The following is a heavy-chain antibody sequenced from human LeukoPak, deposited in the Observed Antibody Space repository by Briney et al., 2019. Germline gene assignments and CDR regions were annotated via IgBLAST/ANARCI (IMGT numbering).Heavy chain of an antibody. D-gene: IGHD3-22*01. CDR3: ARDYYDSHGGGVVDY. V-gene: IGHV3-53*01. J-gene: IGHJ4*02. CDR1: GFTVSSNY. Sequence: GGSLRLSCAASGFTVSSNYMSWVRQAPGKGLEWVSVIYSGGSTYYADSVKGRFTISRDNSKNTLYLQMNSLRAEDTAVYYCARDYYDSHGGGVVDYWGQGTLVTVSS. CDR2: IYSGGST.